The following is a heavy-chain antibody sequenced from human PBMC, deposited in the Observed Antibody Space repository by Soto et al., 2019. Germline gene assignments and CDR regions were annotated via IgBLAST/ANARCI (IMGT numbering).Heavy chain of an antibody. CDR2: ISYDGSNK. J-gene: IGHJ4*02. CDR3: AKDEPAVG. D-gene: IGHD2-2*01. V-gene: IGHV3-30*18. CDR1: GFTFSSYG. Sequence: GGSLRLSCAASGFTFSSYGMHWVRQAPGKGLEWVAVISYDGSNKYYADSVKGRFTISRDNSKNTLYLQMNSLRAEDTDVYYCAKDEPAVGWGQGTLVTVSS.